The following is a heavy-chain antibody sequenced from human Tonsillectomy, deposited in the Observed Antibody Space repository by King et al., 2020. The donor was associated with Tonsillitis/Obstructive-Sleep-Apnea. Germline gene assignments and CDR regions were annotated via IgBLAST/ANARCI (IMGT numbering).Heavy chain of an antibody. D-gene: IGHD3-3*01. CDR1: GFTFSSYA. Sequence: VQLVESGGGVVQPGRSLRLSCAASGFTFSSYAMHWVRQAPGKGLEWVAVISYDGSNKYYADSEKGRFTISRDNSKNTLYLQMNSLRAEDTAVYYCARGEGFTIFGVVPTDYWGQGTLVTVSS. V-gene: IGHV3-30*04. J-gene: IGHJ4*02. CDR3: ARGEGFTIFGVVPTDY. CDR2: ISYDGSNK.